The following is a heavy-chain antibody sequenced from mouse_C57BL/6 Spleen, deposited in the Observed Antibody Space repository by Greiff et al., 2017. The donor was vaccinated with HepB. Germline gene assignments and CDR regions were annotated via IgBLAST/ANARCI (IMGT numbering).Heavy chain of an antibody. CDR1: GYTFTSYW. CDR2: IDPSDSYT. D-gene: IGHD1-1*01. J-gene: IGHJ3*01. Sequence: QVQLQQPGAELVRPGTSVKLSCKASGYTFTSYWMHWVKQRPGQGLEWIGVIDPSDSYTNYNQKFKGKATLTVDTSSSTAYMQLSSLTSEDSAVYYCARGGPYYYGFWGQGTLVTVSA. V-gene: IGHV1-59*01. CDR3: ARGGPYYYGF.